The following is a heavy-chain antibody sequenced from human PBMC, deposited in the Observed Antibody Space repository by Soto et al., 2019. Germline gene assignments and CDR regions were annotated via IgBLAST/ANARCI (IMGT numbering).Heavy chain of an antibody. CDR3: AKSLSGGTLRGAFDI. V-gene: IGHV3-30*18. CDR1: GFIFSDYG. Sequence: QVQLVESGGGVVQPGRSLRLSCAASGFIFSDYGMHWVRQAPGKGLEWVTVISYDGSNKYYANSVKGRFTISRDNSKNTLYLQMNRLRAEDTAVYYCAKSLSGGTLRGAFDIWGQGTMVTVSS. D-gene: IGHD1-26*01. CDR2: ISYDGSNK. J-gene: IGHJ3*02.